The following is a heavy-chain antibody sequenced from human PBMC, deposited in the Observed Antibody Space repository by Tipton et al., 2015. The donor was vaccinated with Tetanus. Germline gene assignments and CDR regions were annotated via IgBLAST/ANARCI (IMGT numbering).Heavy chain of an antibody. V-gene: IGHV3-33*06. CDR3: AKSHVGMPSDYYYYGMDV. J-gene: IGHJ6*02. CDR2: IWYDGSNK. CDR1: GFTFSSYG. D-gene: IGHD2-2*01. Sequence: SLRLSCAASGFTFSSYGMHWVRQAPGKGLEWVAIIWYDGSNKYYADSVKGRFTISRDNSKNTLYLQMNSLRAEDTAVYYCAKSHVGMPSDYYYYGMDVWGQGTTVTVSS.